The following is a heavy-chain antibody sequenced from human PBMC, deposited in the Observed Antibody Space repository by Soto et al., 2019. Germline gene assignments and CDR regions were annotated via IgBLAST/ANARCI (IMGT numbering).Heavy chain of an antibody. CDR2: IYWDDDK. J-gene: IGHJ3*01. V-gene: IGHV2-5*02. D-gene: IGHD3-16*02. CDR1: WFSLTTRGVG. Sequence: ESGPTLVNPTETLTLTCTFSWFSLTTRGVGVGWIRQPPGKALEWLAVIYWDDDKRYSPSLKTRLILTKDTSKNQVVLTMTNMDSVDTATYFCAHVVITFGGVVADDAFDVWGQGTMVTVSS. CDR3: AHVVITFGGVVADDAFDV.